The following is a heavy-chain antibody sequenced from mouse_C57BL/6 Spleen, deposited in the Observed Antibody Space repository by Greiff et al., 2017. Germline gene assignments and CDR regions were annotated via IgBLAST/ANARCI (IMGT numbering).Heavy chain of an antibody. CDR2: IDPSDSYT. V-gene: IGHV1-69*01. CDR3: ATQAARARAWLAY. J-gene: IGHJ3*01. Sequence: VQLQQPGAELVMPGASVKLSCKASGYTFTSYWMHWVKQRPGQGLEWIGGIDPSDSYTNYNQKFKGKATLTVDKSSSTAYLQLSSLTSEDSAVYDCATQAARARAWLAYWGQGTLVTVSA. D-gene: IGHD3-1*01. CDR1: GYTFTSYW.